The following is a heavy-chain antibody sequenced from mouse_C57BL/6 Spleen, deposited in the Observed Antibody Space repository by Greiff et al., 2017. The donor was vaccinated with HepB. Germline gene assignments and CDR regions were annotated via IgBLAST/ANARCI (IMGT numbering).Heavy chain of an antibody. D-gene: IGHD2-4*01. CDR1: GYTFTSYW. Sequence: VQLQQPGAELVMPGASVKLSCKASGYTFTSYWMHWVKQRPGQGLEWIGEIDPSDSYTNYNQKFKGKSTLTVDKSSSTAYMQLSSLTSEDSAVYFCARWAYYNNDGVFAYWGQGTLVTVSA. CDR2: IDPSDSYT. V-gene: IGHV1-69*01. J-gene: IGHJ3*01. CDR3: ARWAYYNNDGVFAY.